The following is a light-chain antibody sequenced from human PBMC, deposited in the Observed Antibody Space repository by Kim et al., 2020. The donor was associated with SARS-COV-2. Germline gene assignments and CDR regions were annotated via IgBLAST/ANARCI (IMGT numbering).Light chain of an antibody. J-gene: IGKJ5*01. V-gene: IGKV1-12*01. CDR2: GVS. CDR3: QQAHSFPIT. Sequence: DIQMTQSPSSVSASVGDRVTITCRASQGINNYLAWYQQKPGKAPNLLISGVSNLQSGVPSRFSGSGSGTYFTLTISDLQPEDFATYYCQQAHSFPITVGQGTRLEIK. CDR1: QGINNY.